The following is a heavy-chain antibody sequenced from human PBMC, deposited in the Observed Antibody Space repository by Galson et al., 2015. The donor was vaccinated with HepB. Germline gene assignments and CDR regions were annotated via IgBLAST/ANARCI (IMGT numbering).Heavy chain of an antibody. J-gene: IGHJ6*03. CDR3: ATDDIVVAHGYYYYRDV. Sequence: SLRLSCAASGFTFSSYAMSWVRQAPGKGLEWVSAISGSGGSTYYADSVKGRFTISRDNSKNTLYLQMNSLRAEDTAVYYCATDDIVVAHGYYYYRDVWGKGTTVTVSS. CDR2: ISGSGGST. V-gene: IGHV3-23*01. D-gene: IGHD2-2*01. CDR1: GFTFSSYA.